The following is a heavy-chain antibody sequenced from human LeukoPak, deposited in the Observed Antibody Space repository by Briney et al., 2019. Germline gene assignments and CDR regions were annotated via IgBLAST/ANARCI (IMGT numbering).Heavy chain of an antibody. J-gene: IGHJ6*02. Sequence: ASVKVSCKASGGTFSSYAISWVRQAPGQGLEWMGWISAYNGNTNYAQKLQGRVTMTTDTSTSTAYMELRSLRSDDTAVYYCARALRTSPYYYYGMDVWGQGTTVTVSS. V-gene: IGHV1-18*01. CDR2: ISAYNGNT. CDR1: GGTFSSYA. CDR3: ARALRTSPYYYYGMDV. D-gene: IGHD2-2*01.